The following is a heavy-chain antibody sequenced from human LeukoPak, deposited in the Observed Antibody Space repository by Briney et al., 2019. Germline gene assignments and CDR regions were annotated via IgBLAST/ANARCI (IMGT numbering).Heavy chain of an antibody. Sequence: SETLSLTCTVSGVSISSYYWSWIRQPPGKGPEWIGYIYYSGSTNYNPSLKSRVTISVDTSKNQFSLKLSSVTAADTAVYYCARDRRVGATRAYYYYYGMDVWGQGTTVTVSS. J-gene: IGHJ6*02. CDR2: IYYSGST. CDR1: GVSISSYY. CDR3: ARDRRVGATRAYYYYYGMDV. V-gene: IGHV4-59*01. D-gene: IGHD1-26*01.